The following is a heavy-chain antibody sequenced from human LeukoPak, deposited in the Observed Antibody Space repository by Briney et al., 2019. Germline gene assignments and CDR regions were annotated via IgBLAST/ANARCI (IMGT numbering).Heavy chain of an antibody. CDR3: TKVGFNA. Sequence: ASVKVSCKASGYTFTDYFIHWMRQAPGQGLEWMGWMNPNSGGTKYAERFQGRVTMSRDTSISTAYMELSRLRSDDTAVYYCTKVGFNAWGQGTLVTVSS. J-gene: IGHJ5*02. CDR1: GYTFTDYF. CDR2: MNPNSGGT. V-gene: IGHV1-2*02.